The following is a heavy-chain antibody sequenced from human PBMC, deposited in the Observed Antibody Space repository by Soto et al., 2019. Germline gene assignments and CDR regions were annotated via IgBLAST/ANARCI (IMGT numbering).Heavy chain of an antibody. J-gene: IGHJ4*02. CDR1: GFTFSNYA. CDR2: ISGSGGTI. Sequence: EVQLLESGGGLVQPGGSLRLSCAASGFTFSNYAMTWVRQAPGKGLEWVLSISGSGGTIYYADSVKGRFTVSRDNSKNMLYLQMNSLRAEDTAVYSCAKPQGVAAAGRKGPFDYWGQGTLVTVSS. V-gene: IGHV3-23*01. D-gene: IGHD6-13*01. CDR3: AKPQGVAAAGRKGPFDY.